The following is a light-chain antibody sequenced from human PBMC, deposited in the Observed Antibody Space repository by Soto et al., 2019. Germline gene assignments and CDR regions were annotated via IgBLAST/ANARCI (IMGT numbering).Light chain of an antibody. J-gene: IGKJ1*01. CDR3: QQCYSTPT. CDR1: QSISSY. V-gene: IGKV1-39*01. CDR2: GAS. Sequence: DIRMTQSPSSLSASVGDRVTITCPASQSISSYLNWYQQKPGKAPKFLIYGASSLQSGVPSRFSGGGSGTDFNLTISSMQREDFAVYYCQQCYSTPTFGQGTKVEIK.